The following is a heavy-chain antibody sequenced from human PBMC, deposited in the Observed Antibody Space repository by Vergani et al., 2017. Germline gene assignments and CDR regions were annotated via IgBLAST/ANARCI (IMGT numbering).Heavy chain of an antibody. CDR3: ARGTGDYGDYRNWFDP. Sequence: QVQLVQSGAEVKKPGASVKVSCKASGYTFTSYDINWVRQATGQGLEWMGWMNPNSGNTGYAQKFQGRVTMTRNTSISTAYMELSSLRSEDTAGYYCARGTGDYGDYRNWFDPWGQGTLVTVSS. V-gene: IGHV1-8*01. D-gene: IGHD4-17*01. CDR2: MNPNSGNT. CDR1: GYTFTSYD. J-gene: IGHJ5*02.